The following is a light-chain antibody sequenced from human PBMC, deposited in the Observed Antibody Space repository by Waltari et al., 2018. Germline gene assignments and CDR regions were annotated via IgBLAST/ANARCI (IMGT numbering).Light chain of an antibody. CDR2: DAS. CDR1: QTVTNN. J-gene: IGKJ2*01. V-gene: IGKV3D-15*01. Sequence: IVLTQSPATLSVSPGGSATLTCRASQTVTNNLAWYQEKPGQSPRLLIHDASTTATGIAARFSASGSGRQFTLTISRLQSEDVAIYYCQQYSTWFYTFGQGTKLEI. CDR3: QQYSTWFYT.